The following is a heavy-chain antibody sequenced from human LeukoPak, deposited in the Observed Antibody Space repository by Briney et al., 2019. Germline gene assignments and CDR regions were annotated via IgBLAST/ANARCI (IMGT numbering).Heavy chain of an antibody. D-gene: IGHD4-17*01. CDR1: GGSFSGYY. J-gene: IGHJ3*02. CDR3: ARGPNYYGDYIRSFPDAFHI. Sequence: SETLSLTCAVYGGSFSGYYWNWVRQSPGEGLEWIGDIRHGGVSTYNPSLMGRVTITMDTSKNQFSLMLTSVTAADTGVYYCARGPNYYGDYIRSFPDAFHIWGRGTVVSVSS. CDR2: IRHGGVS. V-gene: IGHV4-34*01.